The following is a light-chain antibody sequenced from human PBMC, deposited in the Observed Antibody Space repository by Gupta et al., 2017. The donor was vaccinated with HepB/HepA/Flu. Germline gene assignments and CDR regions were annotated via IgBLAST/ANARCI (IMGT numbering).Light chain of an antibody. J-gene: IGLJ2*01. V-gene: IGLV1-51*02. Sequence: QSMLTQPPSVSAAPGQKVTISCSGRSTNIGTSHVAWYQQLPGKAPNLVIYESDNRLSGIPERFSGSKSGTSATLGITGVQTEDEAYYYCAAWDSDVGWLFGGGTKLTVL. CDR1: STNIGTSH. CDR2: ESD. CDR3: AAWDSDVGWL.